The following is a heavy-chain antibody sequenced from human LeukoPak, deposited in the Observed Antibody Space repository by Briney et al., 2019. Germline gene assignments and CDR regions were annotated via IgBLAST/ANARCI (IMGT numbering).Heavy chain of an antibody. D-gene: IGHD3-10*01. CDR3: ARRQQPSGCFAY. CDR2: IYSDGST. V-gene: IGHV3-53*01. CDR1: GFTVSSNY. Sequence: GGSLRLSCAASGFTVSSNYMSWVRQAPGKGLEWVSVIYSDGSTYYGDSVKGRFTISRDNSKNTVYLQMNSLRADDAAVYYCARRQQPSGCFAYWGQGTLVTVSS. J-gene: IGHJ4*02.